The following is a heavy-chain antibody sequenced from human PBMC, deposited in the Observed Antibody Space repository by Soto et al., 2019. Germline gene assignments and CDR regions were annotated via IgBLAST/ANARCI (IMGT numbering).Heavy chain of an antibody. CDR2: IDHTGTT. CDR3: IGTGRDFDI. Sequence: SENLALTCAVSGDSVTSIYHWAWIRQAPGGGLEWVASIDHTGTTYYNPSLKSRVTISVDTSKNQFSLNLRSVTAADSAFYYCIGTGRDFDIRGQGISVTVSS. V-gene: IGHV4-38-2*01. J-gene: IGHJ3*02. CDR1: GDSVTSIYH.